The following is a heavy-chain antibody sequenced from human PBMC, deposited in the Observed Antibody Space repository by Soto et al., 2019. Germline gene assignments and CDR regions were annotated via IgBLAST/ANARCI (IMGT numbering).Heavy chain of an antibody. CDR3: ETGGSRDGYNWDY. Sequence: ASVKVSCKASGHTSTSYYMHWVRQAPGQGLEWMGIINPSGGSTSYAQKFQGRVTMTRDTSTSTVYMELSSLRSEDKAVYYCETGGSRDGYNWDYWGQGTLVTVSS. V-gene: IGHV1-46*01. CDR1: GHTSTSYY. CDR2: INPSGGST. D-gene: IGHD5-12*01. J-gene: IGHJ4*02.